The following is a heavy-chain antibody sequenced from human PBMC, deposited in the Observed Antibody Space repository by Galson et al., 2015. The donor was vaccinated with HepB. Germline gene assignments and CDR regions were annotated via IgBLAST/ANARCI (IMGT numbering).Heavy chain of an antibody. Sequence: SLRLSCAASGFTFSSYGMHWVRQAPGKGLEWVAVISYDGSNKYYADSVKGRFTISRDNSKNTLYLQMNSLRAEDTAVYYCAKDYFDGNYIPYYFDYWGQGTLVTVSS. CDR2: ISYDGSNK. V-gene: IGHV3-30*18. CDR3: AKDYFDGNYIPYYFDY. CDR1: GFTFSSYG. J-gene: IGHJ4*02. D-gene: IGHD1-7*01.